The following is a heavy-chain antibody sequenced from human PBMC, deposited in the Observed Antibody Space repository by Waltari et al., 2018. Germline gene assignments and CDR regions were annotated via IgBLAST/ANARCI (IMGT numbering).Heavy chain of an antibody. Sequence: QLQLQESGRGLVKPSETLSLTGSVSGGSISSSSYFWGWTRQPPGKGLEWIGSIYYTGSTNYNPSFESRLTISIDTSKNQFSLKLTSVTAADTAVYYCTKRTALDGMDVWGQGATVTVSS. CDR2: IYYTGST. J-gene: IGHJ6*02. D-gene: IGHD5-18*01. CDR1: GGSISSSSYF. CDR3: TKRTALDGMDV. V-gene: IGHV4-39*01.